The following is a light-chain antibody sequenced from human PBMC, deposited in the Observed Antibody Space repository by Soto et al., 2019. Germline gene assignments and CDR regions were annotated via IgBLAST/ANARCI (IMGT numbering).Light chain of an antibody. J-gene: IGKJ4*01. CDR2: DAS. Sequence: IQRTQSPSSLSASVGYRVTITCHPTQDIRKYLNWYQQKPGKAPKLLIYDASSLETGVPSRFSGSGSGTDFTFTISSLQPEDIATYYCQQYDNLPPLTFGGGTKVDIK. CDR3: QQYDNLPPLT. V-gene: IGKV1-33*01. CDR1: QDIRKY.